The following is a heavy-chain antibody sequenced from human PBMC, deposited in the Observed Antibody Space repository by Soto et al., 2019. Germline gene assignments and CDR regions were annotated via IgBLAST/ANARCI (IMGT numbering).Heavy chain of an antibody. Sequence: PSEALSLTCAVYGGSFSGYYWSWIRQPPGKGLEWIGEINHSGSTNYNPSLKSRVTISVDTSKNQFSLKLSSVTAADTAVYYCATIKDIVATNYYYGMDVWGQGTTVTVSS. CDR1: GGSFSGYY. D-gene: IGHD5-12*01. CDR3: ATIKDIVATNYYYGMDV. J-gene: IGHJ6*02. V-gene: IGHV4-34*01. CDR2: INHSGST.